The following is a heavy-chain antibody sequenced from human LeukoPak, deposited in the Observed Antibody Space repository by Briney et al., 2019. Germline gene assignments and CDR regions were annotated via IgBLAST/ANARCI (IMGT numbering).Heavy chain of an antibody. CDR3: ARQHGGSASYYIFDY. CDR1: GYTFTGYY. V-gene: IGHV1-2*06. D-gene: IGHD3-10*01. Sequence: GASVKVSCKASGYTFTGYYMHWVRQAPGQGLEWMGRINPNSGGTNYAQKFQGRVTMTRDTSISTAYMELSRLRSDDTAVYYCARQHGGSASYYIFDYWGQGTLVTVSS. J-gene: IGHJ4*02. CDR2: INPNSGGT.